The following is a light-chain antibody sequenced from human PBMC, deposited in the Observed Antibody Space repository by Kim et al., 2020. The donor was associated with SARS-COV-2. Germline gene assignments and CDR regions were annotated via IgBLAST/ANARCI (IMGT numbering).Light chain of an antibody. CDR1: NIGRKT. Sequence: SYELTQPPSVSVAPGETATITCGGNNIGRKTVHWYQQRPGQAPVLVIFYDAGRPSGIPERFSGSNSGSTATLTITRVEAGDEADYYCQLWDSDTDHVVFGGGTKLTVL. J-gene: IGLJ2*01. V-gene: IGLV3-21*01. CDR3: QLWDSDTDHVV. CDR2: YDA.